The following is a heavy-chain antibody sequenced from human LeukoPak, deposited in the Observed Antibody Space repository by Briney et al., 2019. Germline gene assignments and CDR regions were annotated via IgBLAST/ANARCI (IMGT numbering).Heavy chain of an antibody. V-gene: IGHV4-4*07. CDR3: ARMAEADYGGDSDRFDP. J-gene: IGHJ5*02. Sequence: SETLSLTCTVSGDSISSYYWNWIRQPAGKGLEWIGRIFSSGSTSYNPSLKSRVTMSIDTSKNQFYLRLSSMTAADTAMYYCARMAEADYGGDSDRFDPWGQGTLVTVSS. CDR2: IFSSGST. D-gene: IGHD4-23*01. CDR1: GDSISSYY.